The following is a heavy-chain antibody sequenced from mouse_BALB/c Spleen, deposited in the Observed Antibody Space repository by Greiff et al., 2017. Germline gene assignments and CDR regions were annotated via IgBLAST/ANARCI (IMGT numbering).Heavy chain of an antibody. V-gene: IGHV1-14*01. CDR1: GYTFTSYV. CDR2: INPYNDGT. D-gene: IGHD2-3*01. CDR3: ARDDGYYGFAY. J-gene: IGHJ3*01. Sequence: VQLQQSEPELVKPGASVKMSCKASGYTFTSYVMHWVKQKPGQGLEWIGYINPYNDGTKYNEKFKGKATLTSDKSSSTAYMELSSLTSEDSAVYYCARDDGYYGFAYWGQGTLVTVSA.